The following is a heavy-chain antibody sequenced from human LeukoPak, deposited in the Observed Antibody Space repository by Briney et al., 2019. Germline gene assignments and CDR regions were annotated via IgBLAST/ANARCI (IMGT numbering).Heavy chain of an antibody. CDR3: ARSGDSPLSY. Sequence: SETLSLTCTVSGGSISSYYWSWLRQPPGKGLEWIGYIYYSGSTNYNPSLKSRVTISVDTSKNQFSLKLSSVTAADTAVYYCARSGDSPLSYWGQGTLVTVSS. CDR2: IYYSGST. CDR1: GGSISSYY. D-gene: IGHD2-21*01. J-gene: IGHJ4*02. V-gene: IGHV4-59*01.